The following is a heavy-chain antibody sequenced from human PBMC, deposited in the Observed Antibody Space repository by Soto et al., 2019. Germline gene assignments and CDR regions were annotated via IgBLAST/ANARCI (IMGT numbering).Heavy chain of an antibody. V-gene: IGHV4-30-2*01. Sequence: SETLSLTCAVSGGSISSGGYSWSWIRQPPGKGLEWIGYIYHSGSTYYNPSLKSRVTISVDRSKNQFSLKLSSVTAADTALYSCAKFGWGGSYSESHASAIRGQGTMVTVSS. CDR3: AKFGWGGSYSESHASAI. J-gene: IGHJ3*02. CDR2: IYHSGST. D-gene: IGHD1-26*01. CDR1: GGSISSGGYS.